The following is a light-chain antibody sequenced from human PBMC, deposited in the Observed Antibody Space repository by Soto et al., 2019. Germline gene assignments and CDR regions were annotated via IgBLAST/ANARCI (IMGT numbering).Light chain of an antibody. J-gene: IGKJ4*01. Sequence: EIVLTQSPATLSLSPGERATLSCSASQSVSSYLAWYQQKPGQAPRLLIYDASNRATGIPARFSGSGSGTDFTLTISSLEPEDFAVYYCQQYNNWPPLTFGGGTKVDIK. V-gene: IGKV3-11*01. CDR2: DAS. CDR1: QSVSSY. CDR3: QQYNNWPPLT.